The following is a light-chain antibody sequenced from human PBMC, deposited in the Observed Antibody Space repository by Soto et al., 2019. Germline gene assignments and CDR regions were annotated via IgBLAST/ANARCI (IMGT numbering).Light chain of an antibody. CDR3: QQRSNWPRT. CDR2: DAS. J-gene: IGKJ4*01. Sequence: EIVLTQSAASLSLSPGERATLSCRASQSVSSYLAWYKQKPGQAPRLLIYDASNRATGIPARFSGSGSGTDFTLTISSLEPEDFAVFYCQQRSNWPRTFGGGTKVEIK. CDR1: QSVSSY. V-gene: IGKV3-11*01.